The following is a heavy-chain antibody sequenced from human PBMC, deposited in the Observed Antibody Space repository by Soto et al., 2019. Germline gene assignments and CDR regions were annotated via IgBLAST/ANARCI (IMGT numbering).Heavy chain of an antibody. D-gene: IGHD3-3*01. Sequence: SETLSLTCAVYGGSFSGYYWSWIRQPPGKGLEWIGEINHSGSTNYNPSLKSRVTISVDTSKNQFSLKLSSVTAADTAVYYCARGHTRFLEWLTTGNWFDPWGQGNLVTVSS. V-gene: IGHV4-34*01. CDR1: GGSFSGYY. CDR2: INHSGST. CDR3: ARGHTRFLEWLTTGNWFDP. J-gene: IGHJ5*02.